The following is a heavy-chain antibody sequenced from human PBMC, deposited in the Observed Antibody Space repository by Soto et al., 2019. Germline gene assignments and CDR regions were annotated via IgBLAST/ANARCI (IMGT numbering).Heavy chain of an antibody. J-gene: IGHJ4*02. CDR1: WFHLTQGR. CDR2: ISSTTNYI. Sequence: AGGAPRLSFSAFWFHLTQGRMNRGRPGPGKGLEWVSSISSTTNYIYYGDSMKGRFTISRDNAKNSLYLEMNSLRAEDTAVYYCARESEDLTSNFDYWGQGTLVTVSS. V-gene: IGHV3-21*06. CDR3: ARESEDLTSNFDY.